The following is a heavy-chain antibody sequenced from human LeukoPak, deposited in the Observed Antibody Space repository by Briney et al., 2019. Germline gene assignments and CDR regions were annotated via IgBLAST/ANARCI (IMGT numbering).Heavy chain of an antibody. V-gene: IGHV4-34*01. CDR1: GGSFSGYY. J-gene: IGHJ4*02. Sequence: SETLSLTCAVYGGSFSGYYWSWIRQPPGKGLEWIGEINHSGSTNYNPSLKSRVTISVDASKNQFSLKLSSVTAADTAVYYCAREVYSSSWYAATVFDYWGQGTLVTVSS. CDR2: INHSGST. CDR3: AREVYSSSWYAATVFDY. D-gene: IGHD6-13*01.